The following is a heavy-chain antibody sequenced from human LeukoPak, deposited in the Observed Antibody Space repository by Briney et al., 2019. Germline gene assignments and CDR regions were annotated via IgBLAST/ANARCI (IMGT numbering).Heavy chain of an antibody. CDR1: GFTFSSYG. D-gene: IGHD5-24*01. J-gene: IGHJ3*02. V-gene: IGHV3-33*01. Sequence: GGSLRLSCAASGFTFSSYGMHWVRQAPGKGLEWVAVIWYDGSNKYYADSVKGRFTISRDNAKNSLYLQMNSLRAEDTAVYYCARDLVKDGYNPDAFDIWGQGTMVTVSS. CDR3: ARDLVKDGYNPDAFDI. CDR2: IWYDGSNK.